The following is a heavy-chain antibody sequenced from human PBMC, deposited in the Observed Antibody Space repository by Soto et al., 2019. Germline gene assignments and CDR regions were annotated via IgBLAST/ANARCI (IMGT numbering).Heavy chain of an antibody. V-gene: IGHV2-5*02. CDR2: IYWDDDK. D-gene: IGHD6-19*01. J-gene: IGHJ4*02. Sequence: ITLKESGPTLVKPTQTLTLTCTFSGFSLSTSGVGAGWIRQPPGEALESLALIYWDDDKDYSPSLKSSVTITKDTSNNQSVLTMTNLDPVDTATYYWGHISHIAVGGTWVYWGQGTPVTVSS. CDR1: GFSLSTSGVG. CDR3: GHISHIAVGGTWVY.